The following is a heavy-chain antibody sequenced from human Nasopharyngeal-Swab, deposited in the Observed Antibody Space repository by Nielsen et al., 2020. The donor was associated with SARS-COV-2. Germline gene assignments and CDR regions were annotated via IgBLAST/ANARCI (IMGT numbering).Heavy chain of an antibody. D-gene: IGHD1-26*01. CDR1: GGSISSSNW. Sequence: SETLSLTCAAPGGSISSSNWWSWVRQPPGKGLEWSGEIYHSGSTNYNPSLKSRVTISVDESKNQFSLKLSSVTAADTAVYFCARDVVGATTTDAFDIWGQGTMVTVSS. J-gene: IGHJ3*02. CDR3: ARDVVGATTTDAFDI. CDR2: IYHSGST. V-gene: IGHV4-4*02.